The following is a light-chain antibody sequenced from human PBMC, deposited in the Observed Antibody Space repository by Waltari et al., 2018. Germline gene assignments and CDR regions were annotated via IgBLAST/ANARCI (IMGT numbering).Light chain of an antibody. CDR2: RDK. J-gene: IGLJ2*01. Sequence: SYELTQPPSLSVSPGQTASITCSGDKLGNKFASWYRQQPGQSPVVVIYRDKKRPSGLPERISGSNSWNTATLTISETQAMDEADYYCQAWDSSAVVFCGGTKLTVL. CDR3: QAWDSSAVV. V-gene: IGLV3-1*01. CDR1: KLGNKF.